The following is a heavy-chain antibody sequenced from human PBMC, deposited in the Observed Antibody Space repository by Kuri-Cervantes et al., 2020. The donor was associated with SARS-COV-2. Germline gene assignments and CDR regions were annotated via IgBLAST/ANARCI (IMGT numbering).Heavy chain of an antibody. CDR3: AREGCHSANCYVDWFDP. V-gene: IGHV4-61*02. D-gene: IGHD2-2*01. CDR2: IYTSGST. Sequence: SETLSLTCTVSGGSVSSGQYYWSWIRQPAGKGLEWIGRIYTSGSTNYNPSLKSRVTISVDTSKNQFSLKLSSVTAADTAVYYCAREGCHSANCYVDWFDPWGQGALVTVSS. J-gene: IGHJ5*02. CDR1: GGSVSSGQYY.